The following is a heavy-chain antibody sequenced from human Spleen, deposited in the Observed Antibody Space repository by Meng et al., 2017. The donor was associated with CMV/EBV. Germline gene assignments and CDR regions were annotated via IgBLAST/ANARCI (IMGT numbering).Heavy chain of an antibody. D-gene: IGHD1-26*01. CDR3: ARGGSYSWDY. J-gene: IGHJ4*02. V-gene: IGHV3-30-3*01. CDR1: GFTFSSYA. CDR2: ISYDGSNK. Sequence: QVELVGSGGGVVQPGRSLRLSCAASGFTFSSYAMHWVRQAPGKGLEWVAVISYDGSNKYYADSVKGRFTISRDNSKNTLYLQMNSLRAEDTAVYYCARGGSYSWDYWGQGTLVTVSS.